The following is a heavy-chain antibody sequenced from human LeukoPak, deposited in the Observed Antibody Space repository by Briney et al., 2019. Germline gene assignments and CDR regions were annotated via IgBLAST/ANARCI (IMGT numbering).Heavy chain of an antibody. V-gene: IGHV3-23*01. J-gene: IGHJ4*02. Sequence: GGSLRLSCAASGFTFNSYAMNWVRQAPGKGLEWVSGMSPSGGSTFYADSVKGRFTISRDNSKNTLSLHVDSLRVEDTAVYYCAKNGESVIIAPGYFDRWGQGTLVTVSS. D-gene: IGHD3-10*01. CDR2: MSPSGGST. CDR1: GFTFNSYA. CDR3: AKNGESVIIAPGYFDR.